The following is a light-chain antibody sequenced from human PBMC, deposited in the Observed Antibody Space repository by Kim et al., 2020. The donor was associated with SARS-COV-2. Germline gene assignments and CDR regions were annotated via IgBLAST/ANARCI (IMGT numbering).Light chain of an antibody. CDR1: SLRSYY. CDR2: GKN. V-gene: IGLV3-19*01. CDR3: TSRASSGNHLGV. Sequence: SSELTQDPAVSVALGQTVRITCQGDSLRSYYASWYQQKPGQAPVLVIYGKNNRPSGIPDRFSGSSSGNTASLTITGAQAEDEADYYCTSRASSGNHLGVF. J-gene: IGLJ1*01.